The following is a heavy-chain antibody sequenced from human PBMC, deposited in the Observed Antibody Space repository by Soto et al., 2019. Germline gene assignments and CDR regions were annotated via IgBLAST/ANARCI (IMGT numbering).Heavy chain of an antibody. CDR1: GGSISSGGYY. CDR2: IYYSGST. Sequence: PSETLSLTCTVSGGSISSGGYYWSWIRQHPGKGLEWIGYIYYSGSTYYNPSLKSRVTISVDTSKNQFSLKLSSVTAADTAVYSCARWAVAGYYYYYGMDVWGQGTTVTVS. D-gene: IGHD6-19*01. J-gene: IGHJ6*02. V-gene: IGHV4-31*03. CDR3: ARWAVAGYYYYYGMDV.